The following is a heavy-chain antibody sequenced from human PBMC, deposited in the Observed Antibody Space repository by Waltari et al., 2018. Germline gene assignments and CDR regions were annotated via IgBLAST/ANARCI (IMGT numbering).Heavy chain of an antibody. J-gene: IGHJ4*02. CDR1: GYTLTELS. CDR3: ATNRGLESDY. D-gene: IGHD7-27*01. CDR2: FDPEDGET. V-gene: IGHV1-24*01. Sequence: QVQLVESGGGVVQPGRSLRLSCAASGYTLTELSMHWVRQAPGKGLEWMGGFDPEDGETIYAQKFQGRVTMTEDTSTDTAYMELSSLRSEDTAVYYCATNRGLESDYWGQGTLVTVSS.